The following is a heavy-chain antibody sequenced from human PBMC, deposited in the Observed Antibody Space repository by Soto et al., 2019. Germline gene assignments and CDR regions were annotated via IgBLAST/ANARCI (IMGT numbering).Heavy chain of an antibody. J-gene: IGHJ4*02. CDR2: ISASGGST. CDR1: GFTFSIYA. Sequence: PWGSMRLACAACGFTFSIYAMCWVRQAPGKGLEWVSAISASGGSTYSADSVRGRFAISRDNSKNTLYLQMNSLRAEDAAVYYCAKAGFRITNTHWGQGTLVTVSS. D-gene: IGHD3-10*01. V-gene: IGHV3-23*01. CDR3: AKAGFRITNTH.